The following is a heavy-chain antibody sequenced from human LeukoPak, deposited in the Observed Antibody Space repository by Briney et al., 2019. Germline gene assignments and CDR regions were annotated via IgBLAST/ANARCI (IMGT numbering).Heavy chain of an antibody. J-gene: IGHJ5*02. CDR2: IVPIFGTA. Sequence: SVKVSCKASGGTFNNYGINWVRQAPGQGLEWMGGIVPIFGTANYAQKFQGRVTITADKSTSTAYMELSSLRSEETAVYYCARDIGLELKNWFDPWGQGTLGTVSS. V-gene: IGHV1-69*06. CDR1: GGTFNNYG. CDR3: ARDIGLELKNWFDP. D-gene: IGHD1-7*01.